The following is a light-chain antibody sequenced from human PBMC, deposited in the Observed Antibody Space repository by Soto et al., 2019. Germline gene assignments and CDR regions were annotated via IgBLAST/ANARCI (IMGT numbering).Light chain of an antibody. Sequence: MTQSPSSLSASVGDRVTITCRASQDTENHLAWYQQKPGKVPQLLIYAASTLQSGVPSRFSGSGSGTDFTLTITSLQPEDVATYYCQKSNSAPYTFGQGTKLEIK. CDR3: QKSNSAPYT. CDR1: QDTENH. J-gene: IGKJ2*01. V-gene: IGKV1-27*01. CDR2: AAS.